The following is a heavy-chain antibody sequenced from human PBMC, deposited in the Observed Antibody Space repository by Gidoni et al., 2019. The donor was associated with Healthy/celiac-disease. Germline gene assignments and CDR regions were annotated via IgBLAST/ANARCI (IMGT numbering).Heavy chain of an antibody. D-gene: IGHD6-19*01. CDR3: AKDMGLSGSYYFDY. V-gene: IGHV3-43*01. CDR1: GFALDDYT. CDR2: ISCDGGST. J-gene: IGHJ4*02. Sequence: EVQLVESGGVVVQPGGSLRLSCAASGFALDDYTMHWVRQAPGKGLEWVSLISCDGGSTYYADSVKGRFTISRDNSKNSLYLQMNSLRTEDTALYYCAKDMGLSGSYYFDYWGQGTLVTVSS.